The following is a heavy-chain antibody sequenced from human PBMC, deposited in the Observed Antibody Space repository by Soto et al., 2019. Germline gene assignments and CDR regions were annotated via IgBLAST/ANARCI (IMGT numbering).Heavy chain of an antibody. Sequence: QVTLKESGPVLVKPTETLTLTCTVSGFSLSNARMGVSWIRQPPGTALEWLAHIFSNDEKSYSTSLKSRLTISKDTSKSQVVLTMTNMDPVDTATYYCARIPRGVVTARLYWYFDLWGRGTLVTVSS. D-gene: IGHD2-21*02. CDR1: GFSLSNARMG. V-gene: IGHV2-26*01. CDR3: ARIPRGVVTARLYWYFDL. CDR2: IFSNDEK. J-gene: IGHJ2*01.